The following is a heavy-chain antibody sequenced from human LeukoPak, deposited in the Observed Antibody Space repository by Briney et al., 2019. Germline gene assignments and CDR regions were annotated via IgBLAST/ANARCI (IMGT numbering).Heavy chain of an antibody. J-gene: IGHJ6*03. Sequence: SETLSLTCTVPGGSISSYYWSWIRQPPGKGLEWIGYIYYSGSTNYNPSLKSRVTISVDTSKNQFSLKLSSVTAADTAVYYCARTTMVRGTYYMDVWGKGTTVTVSS. CDR1: GGSISSYY. D-gene: IGHD3-10*01. CDR3: ARTTMVRGTYYMDV. CDR2: IYYSGST. V-gene: IGHV4-59*01.